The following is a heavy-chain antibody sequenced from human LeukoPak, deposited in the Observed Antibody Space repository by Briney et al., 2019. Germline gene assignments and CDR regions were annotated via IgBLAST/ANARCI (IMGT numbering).Heavy chain of an antibody. CDR3: AWSGYSYGYVADY. D-gene: IGHD5-18*01. Sequence: GGSLRLSCAASGFIFSGSAMHWVRQAPGKGLEWVSSISSSSSYIYYADSVKGRFTISRDNAKNSLYLQMNSLRAEDTAVYYCAWSGYSYGYVADYWGQGTLVTVSS. CDR1: GFIFSGSA. J-gene: IGHJ4*02. V-gene: IGHV3-21*01. CDR2: ISSSSSYI.